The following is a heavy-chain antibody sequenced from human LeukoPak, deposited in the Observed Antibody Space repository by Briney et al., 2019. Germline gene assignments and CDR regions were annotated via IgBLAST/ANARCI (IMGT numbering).Heavy chain of an antibody. CDR2: IYPGDSDT. CDR3: ARYSSSWYLQTTPSGWFDP. V-gene: IGHV5-51*01. D-gene: IGHD6-13*01. J-gene: IGHJ5*02. CDR1: GYSFTSYW. Sequence: GESLKISCKGSGYSFTSYWIGWVRQMPGKGLEWMGIIYPGDSDTRYSPSFQGQVTISADKSISTAYLQWSSLKASDTAMYYCARYSSSWYLQTTPSGWFDPWGQGTLVTVSS.